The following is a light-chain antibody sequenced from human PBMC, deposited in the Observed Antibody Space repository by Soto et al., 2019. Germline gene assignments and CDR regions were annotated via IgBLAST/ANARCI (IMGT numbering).Light chain of an antibody. Sequence: AIQMTQSPSSLSASVGDRGSITCRASQAIRDDLGWYQKKPGKAPKLLIFAASRLERGVPSRFSGSGSGTDFTLTISRLQPEDFETYYCLQYHSSWTFGQGTKVDIK. CDR1: QAIRDD. CDR3: LQYHSSWT. CDR2: AAS. V-gene: IGKV1-6*01. J-gene: IGKJ1*01.